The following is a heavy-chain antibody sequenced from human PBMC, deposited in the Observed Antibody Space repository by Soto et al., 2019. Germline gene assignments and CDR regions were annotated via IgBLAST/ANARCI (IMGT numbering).Heavy chain of an antibody. CDR3: ARAGIVGATPTYYYYGMDV. CDR2: IIPIFGTA. V-gene: IGHV1-69*06. D-gene: IGHD1-26*01. J-gene: IGHJ6*02. Sequence: SVKVSCKASGGTFSSYAISWVRQAPGQGLEWMGGIIPIFGTANYAQKFQGRVTITADKSTSTAYMELSSLRSEDTAVYYCARAGIVGATPTYYYYGMDVWGQGTTVTVSS. CDR1: GGTFSSYA.